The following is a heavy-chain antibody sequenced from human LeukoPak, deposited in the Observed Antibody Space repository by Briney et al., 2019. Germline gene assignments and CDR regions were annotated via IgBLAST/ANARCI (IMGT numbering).Heavy chain of an antibody. Sequence: SETLSLTCTVSGGSINNYYWTRIRQPPGKGLESIGFIYYSGRTIYNPSFESRVTISVDTSKNRFSLKLNSVTAADTAVYYCARMEEGLGYCRGSGCYWLDPWGQGTLVTVSS. CDR3: ARMEEGLGYCRGSGCYWLDP. CDR2: IYYSGRT. J-gene: IGHJ5*02. V-gene: IGHV4-59*01. D-gene: IGHD2-2*01. CDR1: GGSINNYY.